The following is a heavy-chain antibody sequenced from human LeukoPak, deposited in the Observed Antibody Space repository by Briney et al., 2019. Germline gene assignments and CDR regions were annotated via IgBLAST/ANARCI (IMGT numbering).Heavy chain of an antibody. D-gene: IGHD2-2*03. Sequence: GASLRLSCAASGFTFSSYAMNWVRQAPGKGLEWVSSISGSGDSTYYADSVKGRFTIPRDKSQNTLYLQMNSLRAEDTALYYCAKDMSFGYCSSTSCETPTTFDYWGQGTLVTVSS. V-gene: IGHV3-23*01. J-gene: IGHJ4*02. CDR1: GFTFSSYA. CDR2: ISGSGDST. CDR3: AKDMSFGYCSSTSCETPTTFDY.